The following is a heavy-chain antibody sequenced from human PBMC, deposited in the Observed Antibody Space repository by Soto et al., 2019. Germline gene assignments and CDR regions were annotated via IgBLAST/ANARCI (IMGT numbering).Heavy chain of an antibody. V-gene: IGHV3-7*04. D-gene: IGHD6-19*01. CDR1: EFTLSNYW. Sequence: EVQLVESGGGLVQPGGSLRLSCAASEFTLSNYWMSWVRQAPGRGLEWVANINQNGGKIYYVDSVKGRFTVSRDNAKNSLYLQMNSLSVEDTAVYYCARLLERQCLNQWGQGTLVTVSS. J-gene: IGHJ4*02. CDR3: ARLLERQCLNQ. CDR2: INQNGGKI.